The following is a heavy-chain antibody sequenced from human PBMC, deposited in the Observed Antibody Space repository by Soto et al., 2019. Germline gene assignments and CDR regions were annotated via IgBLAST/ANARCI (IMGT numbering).Heavy chain of an antibody. CDR1: GYTFTSYD. CDR2: MNADSGNT. CDR3: ARSTVTIAFDI. D-gene: IGHD4-4*01. V-gene: IGHV1-8*01. Sequence: GASVKVSCKASGYTFTSYDINWVRQATGQGLEWMGWMNADSGNTKYAQKFQGRVTITRDTSMSTAYMELSSLRSEDTAVYYCARSTVTIAFDIWGQGTMVTVSS. J-gene: IGHJ3*02.